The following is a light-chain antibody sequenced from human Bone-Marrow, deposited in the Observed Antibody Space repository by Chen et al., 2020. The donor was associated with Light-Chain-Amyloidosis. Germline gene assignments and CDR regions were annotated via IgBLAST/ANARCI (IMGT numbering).Light chain of an antibody. CDR2: WAS. J-gene: IGKJ1*01. V-gene: IGKV4-1*01. CDR3: QQYYSIPWT. CDR1: QTVLYSSNNKTY. Sequence: DIVMTQSPDSLAVSLGERATINCKSSQTVLYSSNNKTYLAWYQQKPGQPPQLLIYWASTRESGVPDRFSGSGSGTDFTLTISSLQAEDVAVYSCQQYYSIPWTFGQGTKVEIK.